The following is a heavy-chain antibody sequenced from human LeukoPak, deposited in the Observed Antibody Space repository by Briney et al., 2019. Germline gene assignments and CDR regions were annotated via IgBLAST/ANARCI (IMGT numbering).Heavy chain of an antibody. Sequence: SETLSLNCTVSGGSISSGDYYWSWIRQPPGKGLEWIGYIYYSGSTYYNPSLKSRVTISVDTSKNQFSLKLSSVTAADTAVYYCAREESRDGYNHWDYWGQGTLVTVSS. J-gene: IGHJ4*02. CDR1: GGSISSGDYY. V-gene: IGHV4-30-4*01. CDR2: IYYSGST. CDR3: AREESRDGYNHWDY. D-gene: IGHD5-24*01.